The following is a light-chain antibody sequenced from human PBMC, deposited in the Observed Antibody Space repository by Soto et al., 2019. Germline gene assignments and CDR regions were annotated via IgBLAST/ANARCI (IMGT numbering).Light chain of an antibody. CDR2: ASS. J-gene: IGKJ3*01. V-gene: IGKV1-39*01. CDR3: QHSSTAPFT. CDR1: QTMNTY. Sequence: DIHMTQSPSSLSASVGDRVTITCRASQTMNTYLNWYQQKPGKAPKLLIFASSSLQIGVPSRFSDSGSSTDFTLTISSLQPVYFANYYGQHSSTAPFTFGPRTKVDIK.